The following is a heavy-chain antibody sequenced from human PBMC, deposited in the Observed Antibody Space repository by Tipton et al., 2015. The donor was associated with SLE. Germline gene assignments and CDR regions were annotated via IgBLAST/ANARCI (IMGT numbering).Heavy chain of an antibody. V-gene: IGHV3-74*01. Sequence: SLRLSCAASGFTLNNDWMHWVRQAPGKGLVWVSRINPDGRTITYADPVKGRFTISRDSSENTLYLQLNSLRPEDTAVYYCARDLLPGYYGMDVWGQGTTVTVSS. CDR1: GFTLNNDW. J-gene: IGHJ6*02. D-gene: IGHD1-26*01. CDR3: ARDLLPGYYGMDV. CDR2: INPDGRTI.